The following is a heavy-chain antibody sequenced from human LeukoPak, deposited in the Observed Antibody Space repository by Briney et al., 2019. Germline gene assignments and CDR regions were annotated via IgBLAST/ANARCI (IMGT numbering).Heavy chain of an antibody. CDR3: AKGCRSGWSYVIDY. CDR1: GFTLDDYA. D-gene: IGHD6-19*01. CDR2: ISGDGATT. Sequence: HTGGSLRLSCGASGFTLDDYAMHWLRQAPGKGLEWVSSISGDGATTYYADSVEGRFSISRSRSGNSLYLHMNGLRSEDSALYFCAKGCRSGWSYVIDYWGQGILVTVSS. V-gene: IGHV3-43*02. J-gene: IGHJ4*02.